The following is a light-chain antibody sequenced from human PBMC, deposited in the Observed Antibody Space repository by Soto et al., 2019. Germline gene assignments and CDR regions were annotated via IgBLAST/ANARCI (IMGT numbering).Light chain of an antibody. CDR3: QQLNGYPLT. J-gene: IGKJ4*01. CDR1: QGISSY. CDR2: TAA. Sequence: DLQLTQSPSFLSASVGDRVTITCRASQGISSYLAWYQQKPGKAPNLLIYTAATLQSGVPSRFSGSGSGTDFTLTISSLQPEDFGTYYCQQLNGYPLTFGGGTKVEIK. V-gene: IGKV1-9*01.